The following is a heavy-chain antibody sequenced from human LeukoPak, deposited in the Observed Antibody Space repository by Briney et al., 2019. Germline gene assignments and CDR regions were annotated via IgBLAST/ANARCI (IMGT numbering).Heavy chain of an antibody. CDR1: GFDVSNNY. CDR2: IFSSGPT. CDR3: AISGLGFGEFRGLDY. V-gene: IGHV3-53*01. D-gene: IGHD3-10*01. J-gene: IGHJ4*02. Sequence: GGSLRLSCAASGFDVSNNYMNWVRQAPGKGLEWVSVIFSSGPTYYADSVKGRFTISRDTSKNALYLQMNSLRAEDTAVYYCAISGLGFGEFRGLDYWGQGTLVTVSS.